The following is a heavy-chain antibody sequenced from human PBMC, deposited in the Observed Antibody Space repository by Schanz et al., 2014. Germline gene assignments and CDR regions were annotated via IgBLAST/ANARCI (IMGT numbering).Heavy chain of an antibody. CDR2: ISSRYGTT. Sequence: EVQLVESGGGLVQPGGSLRLSCVASGFTLSSYSMNWVRQAPGKGLEWVSYISSRYGTTYYADSVRGRFTVSRDNAENSLYLQMNSLRDEDTAVYYCAKDMSGYEYRWEGGYNYYGMDVWGQGTTVTVSS. J-gene: IGHJ6*02. CDR3: AKDMSGYEYRWEGGYNYYGMDV. V-gene: IGHV3-48*02. CDR1: GFTLSSYS. D-gene: IGHD5-12*01.